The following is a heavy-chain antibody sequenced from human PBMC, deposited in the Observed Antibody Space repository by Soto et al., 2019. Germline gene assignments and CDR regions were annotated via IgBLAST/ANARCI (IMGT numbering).Heavy chain of an antibody. Sequence: EXLKISCKGSGYXFTNYWVNWVRQMPGKGLEWMGRIDTSDSYINYSPSFQGHVTISADKSISTAYLQWSSLKASYTAIYYCARSYSSGSYYFDPWGQGTLGTVSS. CDR2: IDTSDSYI. CDR1: GYXFTNYW. D-gene: IGHD6-19*01. V-gene: IGHV5-10-1*01. J-gene: IGHJ5*02. CDR3: ARSYSSGSYYFDP.